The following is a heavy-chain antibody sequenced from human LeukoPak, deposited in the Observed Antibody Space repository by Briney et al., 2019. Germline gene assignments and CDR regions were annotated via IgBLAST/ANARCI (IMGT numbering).Heavy chain of an antibody. CDR2: INPNSGGT. CDR1: GYSFTGYY. CDR3: ARDFGVAVTIFDY. D-gene: IGHD6-19*01. V-gene: IGHV1-2*02. J-gene: IGHJ4*02. Sequence: GASVKVSCKASGYSFTGYYMHWVRQAPGQGLEWMGWINPNSGGTKYAQKFQGRVTMTRDTSISTAYMELSRLRSDDTAVYYCARDFGVAVTIFDYWGQGTLVTVSS.